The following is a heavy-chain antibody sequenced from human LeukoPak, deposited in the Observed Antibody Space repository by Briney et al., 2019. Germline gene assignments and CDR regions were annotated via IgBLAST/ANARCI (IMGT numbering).Heavy chain of an antibody. CDR3: ARDAGSGWYMETFDI. Sequence: LETLSLTCTVSGGSISSYHWSWIRQPPGKGPEWIGYIYNTGSTKNNPSLDSRITMSLDTSKNQFSLKLTSVTAADTAVYYCARDAGSGWYMETFDIWGQGTMVSVSS. V-gene: IGHV4-59*01. D-gene: IGHD6-19*01. J-gene: IGHJ3*02. CDR2: IYNTGST. CDR1: GGSISSYH.